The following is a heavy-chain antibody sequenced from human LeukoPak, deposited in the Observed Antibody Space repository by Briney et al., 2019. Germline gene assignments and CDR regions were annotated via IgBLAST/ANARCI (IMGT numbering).Heavy chain of an antibody. CDR1: GFTFSSYA. J-gene: IGHJ5*02. V-gene: IGHV3-30-3*01. CDR2: ISYDGSNK. Sequence: GGSLRLSCAASGFTFSSYAMHWVRQAPGKGLEWVAVISYDGSNKYYADSVKGRFTISRDNSKNTLYLQMNSLRAEDTAVYYCAIDREVRGLPASDWFAPWGQGTL. CDR3: AIDREVRGLPASDWFAP. D-gene: IGHD3-10*01.